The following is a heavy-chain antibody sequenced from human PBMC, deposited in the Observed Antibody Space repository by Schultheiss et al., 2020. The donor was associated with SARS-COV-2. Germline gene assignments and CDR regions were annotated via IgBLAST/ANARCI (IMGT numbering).Heavy chain of an antibody. CDR3: AKDLIGFIAVADY. CDR2: ISGSGGST. D-gene: IGHD6-19*01. J-gene: IGHJ4*02. Sequence: GGSLRLSCAASGFTVSSNYMSWVRQAPGKGLEWVSAISGSGGSTYYADSVKGRFTISRDNSKNTLYLQMNSLRAEDTAVYYCAKDLIGFIAVADYWGQGTLVTVSS. V-gene: IGHV3-23*01. CDR1: GFTVSSNY.